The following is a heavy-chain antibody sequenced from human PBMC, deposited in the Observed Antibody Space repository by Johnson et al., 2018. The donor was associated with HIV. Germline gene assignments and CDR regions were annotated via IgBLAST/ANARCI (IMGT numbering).Heavy chain of an antibody. CDR1: GFTVSSNY. CDR3: ARDHSSSWTPGDAFDI. V-gene: IGHV3-66*02. J-gene: IGHJ3*02. CDR2: ISSGGST. Sequence: VQLVESGGGLVQPGGSLRLSCAASGFTVSSNYMSWVRQAPGKGLEWVSVISSGGSTYYADSVHGRFTISRDNSKNTLYLQMNSLRAEDTAVYYCARDHSSSWTPGDAFDIWGQGTMVTVSS. D-gene: IGHD6-13*01.